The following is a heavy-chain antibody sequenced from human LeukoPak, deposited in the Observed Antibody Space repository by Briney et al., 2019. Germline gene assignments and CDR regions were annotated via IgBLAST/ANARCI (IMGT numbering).Heavy chain of an antibody. J-gene: IGHJ5*02. D-gene: IGHD6-19*01. V-gene: IGHV1-18*01. CDR3: ARMGIAVALWWFDP. CDR2: ISAYNGNT. CDR1: GYTFTSYG. Sequence: GAPVKVSCKASGYTFTSYGISWVRQAPGQGLEWMGWISAYNGNTNYAQKLQGRVTMTTDTSTSTAYMELRSLRSDDTAVYYCARMGIAVALWWFDPWGQGTLVTVSS.